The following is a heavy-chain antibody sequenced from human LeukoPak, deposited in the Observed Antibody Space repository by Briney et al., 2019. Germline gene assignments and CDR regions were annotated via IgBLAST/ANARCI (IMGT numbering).Heavy chain of an antibody. J-gene: IGHJ6*02. CDR2: ITPNSGGT. D-gene: IGHD6-19*01. V-gene: IGHV1-2*02. CDR3: ARDRGIAVAGTIVWYYYYGMDV. Sequence: ASVKVSCKASGYTFTGYYMHWVRQAPGQGLEWMGWITPNSGGTNYARKFQGRVTMTRDTSISTAYMELSRLRSDDTAVYYCARDRGIAVAGTIVWYYYYGMDVWGQGTTVTVSS. CDR1: GYTFTGYY.